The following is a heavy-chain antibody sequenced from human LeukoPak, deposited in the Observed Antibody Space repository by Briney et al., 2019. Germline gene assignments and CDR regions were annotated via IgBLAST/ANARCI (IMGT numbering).Heavy chain of an antibody. Sequence: SETLSLTCAVSGGSITTTDFDWAWIRQPPGRGFEWIATISSSGKAYYYPSLMGRVTISVDTSKNQFSLDVTSVTAADTGLFYCARFKGGTGFDYWGRGILVIVS. CDR1: GGSITTTDFD. CDR2: ISSSGKA. J-gene: IGHJ4*02. D-gene: IGHD1-26*01. V-gene: IGHV4-39*01. CDR3: ARFKGGTGFDY.